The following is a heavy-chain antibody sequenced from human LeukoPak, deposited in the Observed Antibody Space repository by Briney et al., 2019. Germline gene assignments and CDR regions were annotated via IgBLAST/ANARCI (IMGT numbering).Heavy chain of an antibody. CDR2: IIPIFGTA. Sequence: SVKVSCKASGGTFSSYAISWVRQAPGQGLEWMGRIIPIFGTANYAQKFQGRVTITTDESTSTAYRELSSLKSEDTAVYYCARDSPSDYGDRNYFDYWGQGTLVTVSS. D-gene: IGHD4-17*01. CDR3: ARDSPSDYGDRNYFDY. CDR1: GGTFSSYA. J-gene: IGHJ4*02. V-gene: IGHV1-69*05.